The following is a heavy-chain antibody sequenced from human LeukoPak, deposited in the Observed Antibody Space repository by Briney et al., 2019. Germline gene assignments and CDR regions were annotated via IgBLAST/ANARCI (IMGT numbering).Heavy chain of an antibody. J-gene: IGHJ4*02. V-gene: IGHV3-21*01. CDR2: ISVRSNYR. CDR1: GYTFRVFS. Sequence: PGGSLRLSCAASGYTFRVFSVNWVREAPGKGLECVSSISVRSNYRYYADSVRGRFTISRDDARDALFLQMNSLRAEDTAVYFCVRLRRNNDRSGYYYYYDYWGQGTLVTVSS. CDR3: VRLRRNNDRSGYYYYYDY. D-gene: IGHD3-22*01.